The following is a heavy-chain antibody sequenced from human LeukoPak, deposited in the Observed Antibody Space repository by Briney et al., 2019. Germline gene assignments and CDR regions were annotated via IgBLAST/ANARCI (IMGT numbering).Heavy chain of an antibody. J-gene: IGHJ4*02. CDR1: GFTFSTSA. CDR2: IKGGGGDP. CDR3: AKGGHDFNPFYW. D-gene: IGHD2-21*02. Sequence: HAGGSLRLSCAASGFTFSTSAMGWVRQAPGKGLEWVSSIKGGGGDPFYADSVKGRFTISRDNSKNTLFLQLNSLRADDSAVYYCAKGGHDFNPFYWWGQGTLVTVSS. V-gene: IGHV3-23*01.